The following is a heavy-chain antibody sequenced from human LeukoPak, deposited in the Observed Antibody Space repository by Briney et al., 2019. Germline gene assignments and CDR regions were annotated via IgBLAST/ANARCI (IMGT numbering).Heavy chain of an antibody. Sequence: SETLSLTCTVSGYSISSGYYWSWIRQPPGKGLEWIGSIYHSRSTYYNPSLKSRVTISVDTSKNQFSLKLSSVTAADTAVYYCARSPMGFGRDILTGTVGYWGQGTLVTVSS. D-gene: IGHD3-9*01. V-gene: IGHV4-38-2*02. CDR2: IYHSRST. CDR1: GYSISSGYY. CDR3: ARSPMGFGRDILTGTVGY. J-gene: IGHJ4*02.